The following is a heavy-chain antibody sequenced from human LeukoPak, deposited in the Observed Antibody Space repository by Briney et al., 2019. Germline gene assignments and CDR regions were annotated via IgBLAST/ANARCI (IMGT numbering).Heavy chain of an antibody. CDR3: TRAGDGYLGALDY. D-gene: IGHD5-24*01. Sequence: GGSLRLSCTASGFTFGDYDMSRVRQAPGKGLEWVGFSRRKVHGGTTEYAASVKGRFTISRDASKSIAYLQMNSLKTEDTAVYYCTRAGDGYLGALDYWGQGTLVTVSS. J-gene: IGHJ4*02. V-gene: IGHV3-49*04. CDR2: SRRKVHGGTT. CDR1: GFTFGDYD.